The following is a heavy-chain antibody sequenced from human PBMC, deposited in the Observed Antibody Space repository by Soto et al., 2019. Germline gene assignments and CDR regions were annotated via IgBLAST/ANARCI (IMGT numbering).Heavy chain of an antibody. V-gene: IGHV4-61*03. J-gene: IGHJ3*01. D-gene: IGHD6-13*01. CDR3: ARGLLGIAAAYDAFDV. Sequence: KTSETLSLTCNVSGDSVSSATYYWSWIRQPPGKGLEWIGYIYYDGGITYNSSLKSRVTISTDTTRGHHSLQLTSATPADTAVYYCARGLLGIAAAYDAFDVWGQGTMVTGSS. CDR1: GDSVSSATYY. CDR2: IYYDGGI.